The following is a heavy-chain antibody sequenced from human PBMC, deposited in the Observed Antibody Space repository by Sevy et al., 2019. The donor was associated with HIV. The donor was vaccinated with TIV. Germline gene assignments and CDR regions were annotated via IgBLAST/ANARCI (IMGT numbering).Heavy chain of an antibody. J-gene: IGHJ5*02. V-gene: IGHV3-23*01. CDR1: GFTFSSYA. CDR3: ARGGFDGIFDP. D-gene: IGHD1-26*01. CDR2: ITGSGNNT. Sequence: GGSLRLSCAASGFTFSSYAMSWVRQAPGKGLRWVSTITGSGNNTYYADSVKGRFTISRDNSKNIVYLQINSLRAEDTAVYYCARGGFDGIFDPWGQGTLVTVSS.